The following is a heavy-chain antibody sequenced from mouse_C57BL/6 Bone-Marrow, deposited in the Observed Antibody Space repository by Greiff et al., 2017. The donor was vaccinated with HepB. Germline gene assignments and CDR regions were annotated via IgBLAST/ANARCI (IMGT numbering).Heavy chain of an antibody. CDR3: TTDYYGSSYWYFDV. Sequence: VQLKQSGAELVRPGASVKLSCTASGFNIKDDYMHWVKQRPEQGLEWIGWIDPENGDTEYASKFQGKATITADTSSNTAYLQRSSLTSEDTAVYYCTTDYYGSSYWYFDVWGTGTTVTVSS. CDR1: GFNIKDDY. V-gene: IGHV14-4*01. CDR2: IDPENGDT. D-gene: IGHD1-1*01. J-gene: IGHJ1*03.